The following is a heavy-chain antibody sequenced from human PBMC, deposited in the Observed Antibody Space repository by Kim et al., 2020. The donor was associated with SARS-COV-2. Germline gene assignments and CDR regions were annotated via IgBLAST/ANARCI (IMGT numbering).Heavy chain of an antibody. J-gene: IGHJ4*02. V-gene: IGHV3-15*01. Sequence: GGSLRLSCAASGFTFSNAWMSWVRQAPGKGLEWVGRIKSKTDGGTTDYAAPVKGRFTISRDDSKNTLYLQMNSLKTEDTAVYYCTTARVSYGDYVPYWGQGTLVTVSS. CDR2: IKSKTDGGTT. D-gene: IGHD4-17*01. CDR3: TTARVSYGDYVPY. CDR1: GFTFSNAW.